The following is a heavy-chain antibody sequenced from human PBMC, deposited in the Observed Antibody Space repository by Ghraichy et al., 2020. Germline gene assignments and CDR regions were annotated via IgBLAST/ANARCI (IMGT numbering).Heavy chain of an antibody. CDR1: GFISINHA. CDR2: ITGGGVTT. D-gene: IGHD5-18*01. V-gene: IGHV3-23*01. CDR3: ARNLQNAALGRSYFYYGLDV. J-gene: IGHJ6*02. Sequence: GGSLRLSCAVSGFISINHAMTWVRQAPGKGLEWVSSITGGGVTTYYADSVKGRFTISRDNSESTLDLQMNSLRAEDTAVYFGARNLQNAALGRSYFYYGLDVWGQGTTVTVSS.